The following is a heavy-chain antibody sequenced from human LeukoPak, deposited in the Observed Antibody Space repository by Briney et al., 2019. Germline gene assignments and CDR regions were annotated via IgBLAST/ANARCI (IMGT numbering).Heavy chain of an antibody. J-gene: IGHJ4*02. CDR3: ASATVTTYPPAYTLDY. D-gene: IGHD4-17*01. V-gene: IGHV4-59*01. Sequence: SETLSLTCTVSGGSISSSYWSWIRQPPGKGLEWIGYIYYSGNTNYNPSLKSRVTISVDTSKNQFSLKLSSVTAADTAVYYCASATVTTYPPAYTLDYWGQGTLVTVSS. CDR1: GGSISSSY. CDR2: IYYSGNT.